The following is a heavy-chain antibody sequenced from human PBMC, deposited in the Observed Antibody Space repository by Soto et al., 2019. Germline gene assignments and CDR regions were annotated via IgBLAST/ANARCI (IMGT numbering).Heavy chain of an antibody. CDR1: GFTFSSYA. D-gene: IGHD5-12*01. Sequence: XESLRLSCAASGFTFSSYAMSGVRQAPGKGLEWVSAISGSGGSTYYADSVKGRFTISRDNSKNTLYLQMNSLRAEDTAVCYCAKYGGYEYDAFDIWGQGTMVTVSS. CDR2: ISGSGGST. V-gene: IGHV3-23*01. J-gene: IGHJ3*02. CDR3: AKYGGYEYDAFDI.